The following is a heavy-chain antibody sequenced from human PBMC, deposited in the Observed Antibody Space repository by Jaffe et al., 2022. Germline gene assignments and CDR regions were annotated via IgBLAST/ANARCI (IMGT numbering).Heavy chain of an antibody. CDR1: GGSISSGGYS. Sequence: QLQLQESGSGLVKPSQTLSLTCAVSGGSISSGGYSWSWIRQPPGKGLEWIGYIYHSGSTYYNPSLKSRVTISVDRSKNQFSLKLSSVTAADTAVYYCARGGAYCSGGSCYKTNNWFDPWGQGTLVTVSS. CDR3: ARGGAYCSGGSCYKTNNWFDP. CDR2: IYHSGST. V-gene: IGHV4-30-2*01. J-gene: IGHJ5*02. D-gene: IGHD2-15*01.